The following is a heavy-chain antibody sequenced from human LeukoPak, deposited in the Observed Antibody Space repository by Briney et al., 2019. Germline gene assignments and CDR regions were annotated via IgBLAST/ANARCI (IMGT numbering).Heavy chain of an antibody. CDR3: AREVAAAPNYFDY. V-gene: IGHV1-24*01. Sequence: GASVKVSCKVSGYTLTELSMHWVRQAPGKGLEWMGGFDPEDGETIYAQKFQGWVTMTRDTSITTAYMELSRLRSNDTAVYYCAREVAAAPNYFDYWGQGTLVTVSS. CDR1: GYTLTELS. D-gene: IGHD2-2*01. CDR2: FDPEDGET. J-gene: IGHJ4*02.